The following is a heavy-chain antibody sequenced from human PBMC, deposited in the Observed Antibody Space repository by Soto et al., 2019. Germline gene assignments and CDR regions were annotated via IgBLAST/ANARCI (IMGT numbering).Heavy chain of an antibody. CDR1: GYSSSSGYS. J-gene: IGHJ4*02. Sequence: SVPLSLTCAVAGYSSSSGYSWSWIRQPPGKGLEWIGYISYSGVTNYSPSLKSRVTISVDTSKNEFSLKLSSVTAADTAVNYCARQRGNYFDYWGQGTLVTVSS. CDR3: ARQRGNYFDY. CDR2: ISYSGVT. V-gene: IGHV4-61*01.